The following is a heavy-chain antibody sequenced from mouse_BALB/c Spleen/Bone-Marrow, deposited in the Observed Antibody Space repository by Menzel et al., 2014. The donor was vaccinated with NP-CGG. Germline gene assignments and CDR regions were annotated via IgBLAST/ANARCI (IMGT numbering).Heavy chain of an antibody. J-gene: IGHJ1*01. Sequence: DVMLVESGGGLVQPGGSLRLSCATSGFTFTDYYMSWVRQPPGKALGWLGFIRNKAKGYTTDYSASVKGRFTISRDNSQSISYLQMNTLRAEDSATYYCARDENVGIYWYFDVWGAGTTVTVSS. CDR1: GFTFTDYY. CDR3: ARDENVGIYWYFDV. CDR2: IRNKAKGYTT. V-gene: IGHV7-3*02.